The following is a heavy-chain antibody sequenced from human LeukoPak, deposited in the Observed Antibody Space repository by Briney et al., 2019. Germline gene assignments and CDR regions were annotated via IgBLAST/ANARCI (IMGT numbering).Heavy chain of an antibody. J-gene: IGHJ4*02. Sequence: SETLSLTCTVSGGSISSYYWSWIRQPAGKGLEWIGRIYSTGSTNYNPSLKSRVTMSVDTSKNQFSLRLRSVTAADTAVYYCARANYYDSSGYYGYWGQGTLVTVSS. CDR2: IYSTGST. CDR1: GGSISSYY. CDR3: ARANYYDSSGYYGY. D-gene: IGHD3-22*01. V-gene: IGHV4-4*07.